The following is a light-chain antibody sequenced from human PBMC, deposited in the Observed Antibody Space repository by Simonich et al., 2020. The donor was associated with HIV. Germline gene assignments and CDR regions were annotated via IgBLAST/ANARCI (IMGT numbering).Light chain of an antibody. V-gene: IGLV2-14*01. CDR3: CSYAGSYTWV. J-gene: IGLJ2*01. Sequence: QSALTQPASVSGSPGQSITISCTGTSSDVGGYNYVSWYQQHPGKAPKLMIYDVSTRPSGVSKRFSGSKSGNTASLTISGLQAEDEADYYCCSYAGSYTWVFGGGTKLTVL. CDR1: SSDVGGYNY. CDR2: DVS.